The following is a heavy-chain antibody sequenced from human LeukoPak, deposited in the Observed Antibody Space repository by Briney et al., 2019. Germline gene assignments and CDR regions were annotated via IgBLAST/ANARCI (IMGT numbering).Heavy chain of an antibody. CDR1: GVSISSGGYY. D-gene: IGHD1-26*01. CDR3: ARDRRGVTDY. J-gene: IGHJ4*02. V-gene: IGHV4-31*03. Sequence: SQTLSLTCTVSGVSISSGGYYWSWIRQHPGKGLEWIGYIYYSGSTYYNPSLKSRVTISVDTSKNQFSLKLSSVTAADTAVYYCARDRRGVTDYWGQGTLVTVSS. CDR2: IYYSGST.